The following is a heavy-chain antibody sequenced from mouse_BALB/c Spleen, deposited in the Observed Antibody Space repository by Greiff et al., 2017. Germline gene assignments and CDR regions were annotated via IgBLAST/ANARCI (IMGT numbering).Heavy chain of an antibody. CDR3: ATPITTAIMDY. Sequence: VKLMESGPGLVAPSQSLSITCTVSGYSLTSYGVHWVRQPPGKGLEWLGVIWAGGSTNYNSALMSRMSISKDNSKCQVSLKMNSLQTDDTAMYSSATPITTAIMDYWGQGTSVTVSS. V-gene: IGHV2-9*02. J-gene: IGHJ4*01. CDR2: IWAGGST. CDR1: GYSLTSYG. D-gene: IGHD1-2*01.